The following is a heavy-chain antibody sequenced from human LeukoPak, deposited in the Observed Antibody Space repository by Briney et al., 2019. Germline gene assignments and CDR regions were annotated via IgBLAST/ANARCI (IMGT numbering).Heavy chain of an antibody. CDR2: IRHDGSEK. D-gene: IGHD3-3*02. Sequence: GGSLRLSCAASGFIFSSYWMSWVRQAPGKGLEWVAEIRHDGSEKHHVDSVTGRFTISRDNAKNSLYLQIYSLRAEDTAVYYCARRTPLASVFDSWGQGTLVTVSS. CDR1: GFIFSSYW. V-gene: IGHV3-7*01. CDR3: ARRTPLASVFDS. J-gene: IGHJ4*02.